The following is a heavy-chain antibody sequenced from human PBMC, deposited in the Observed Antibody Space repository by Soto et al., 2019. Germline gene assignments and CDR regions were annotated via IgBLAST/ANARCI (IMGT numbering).Heavy chain of an antibody. J-gene: IGHJ4*02. CDR2: ISGSGSTI. CDR1: GFTFSDYY. CDR3: ARLGSIAAAGTPDY. V-gene: IGHV3-11*01. D-gene: IGHD6-13*01. Sequence: QVQLVESGGGLVKPGGSLRLSCVASGFTFSDYYMSWFRQAPGKGLEWVSYISGSGSTIHDADSVKGRFTISRDNAKNSLYLQMNSLRAEDTAVYYCARLGSIAAAGTPDYWGQGTLVTVSS.